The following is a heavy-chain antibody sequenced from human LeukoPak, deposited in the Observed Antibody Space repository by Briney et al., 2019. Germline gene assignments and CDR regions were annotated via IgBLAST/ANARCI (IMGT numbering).Heavy chain of an antibody. V-gene: IGHV1-2*02. Sequence: ASVKVSCKASGYTFTGYYMHWVGQAPGQGLEWMGWINPNSGGSNYAQKFQGRVTMTRDTSISTAYMELSRLRSDDTAVYYCASPNYYYDSSGYSSFDYWGQGTLVTVSS. J-gene: IGHJ4*02. CDR3: ASPNYYYDSSGYSSFDY. D-gene: IGHD3-22*01. CDR2: INPNSGGS. CDR1: GYTFTGYY.